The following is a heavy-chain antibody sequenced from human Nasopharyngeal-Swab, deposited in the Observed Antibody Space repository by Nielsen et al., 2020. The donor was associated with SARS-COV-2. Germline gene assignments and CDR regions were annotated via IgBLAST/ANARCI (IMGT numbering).Heavy chain of an antibody. D-gene: IGHD4/OR15-4a*01. CDR3: TTDFMGLLSEGFDY. V-gene: IGHV3-15*01. J-gene: IGHJ4*02. Sequence: GESLKISCAASGFTFSNAWMSWVRQAPGKGLEWVGRIKSKTDGGTTDYAAPVKGRFTISRDDSKNTLYLQMNSLKTEDTAVYYCTTDFMGLLSEGFDYWGQGTLSPSPQ. CDR1: GFTFSNAW. CDR2: IKSKTDGGTT.